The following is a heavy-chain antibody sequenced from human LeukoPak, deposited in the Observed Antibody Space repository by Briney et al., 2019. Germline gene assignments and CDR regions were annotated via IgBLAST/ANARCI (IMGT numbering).Heavy chain of an antibody. Sequence: GGTLRLSCAASGFIFSRFDMNWVRQAPGKGLEWVSTISGSGGSTYYADSVKGRFTISRDNSKNTLYLQMNSLRAEDTAVYYCAKAGGSIAVAGTLDYWGQGTLVTVSS. D-gene: IGHD6-19*01. V-gene: IGHV3-23*01. CDR2: ISGSGGST. CDR1: GFIFSRFD. CDR3: AKAGGSIAVAGTLDY. J-gene: IGHJ4*02.